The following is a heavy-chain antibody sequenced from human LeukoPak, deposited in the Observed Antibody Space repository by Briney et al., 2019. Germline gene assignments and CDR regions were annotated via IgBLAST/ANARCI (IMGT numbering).Heavy chain of an antibody. CDR2: IYYSGST. J-gene: IGHJ5*02. D-gene: IGHD3-22*01. Sequence: NPSETLSLTCTVSGGSISSSSYYWGWIRQPPGKGLEWIGSIYYSGSTYYNPSLKSRVTISVDTSKNQFSLKLSSVTAADTAVYYCASRDYYDSSGYYHWGQGTLVTVSS. CDR3: ASRDYYDSSGYYH. V-gene: IGHV4-39*01. CDR1: GGSISSSSYY.